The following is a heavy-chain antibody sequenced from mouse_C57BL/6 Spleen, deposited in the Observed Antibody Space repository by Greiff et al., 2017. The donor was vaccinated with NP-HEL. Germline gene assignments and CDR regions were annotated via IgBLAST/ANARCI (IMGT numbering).Heavy chain of an antibody. J-gene: IGHJ1*03. D-gene: IGHD1-1*01. CDR1: GYAFSSSW. Sequence: QVQLKQSGPELVKPGASVKISCKASGYAFSSSWMNWVKQRPGKGLEWIGRIYPGDGDTNYNGKVKGKATLTADKSSSTAYMQLSSLTSEDSAVYFCARLRSYWYFDVWGTGTTVTVSS. CDR3: ARLRSYWYFDV. V-gene: IGHV1-82*01. CDR2: IYPGDGDT.